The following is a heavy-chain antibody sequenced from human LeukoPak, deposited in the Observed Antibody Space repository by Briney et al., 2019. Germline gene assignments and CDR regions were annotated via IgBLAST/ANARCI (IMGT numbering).Heavy chain of an antibody. D-gene: IGHD2-21*02. J-gene: IGHJ5*02. Sequence: GGSLRLSCVVSGFTFKNFAMTWVRQTPGKGLQWVSSVSGNGATAHHADSVNGRFSISRDNSKSTIYLQMNSLRVEDTALYYCAKDGIVVVTAIPDWFDPWGQGTLVTVSS. CDR1: GFTFKNFA. V-gene: IGHV3-23*01. CDR2: VSGNGATA. CDR3: AKDGIVVVTAIPDWFDP.